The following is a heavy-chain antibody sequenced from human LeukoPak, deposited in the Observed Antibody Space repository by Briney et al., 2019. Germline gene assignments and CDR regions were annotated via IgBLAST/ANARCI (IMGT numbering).Heavy chain of an antibody. CDR3: ARIEGAHYDILTGYPDY. CDR1: GGSFSGYY. CDR2: INHSGST. V-gene: IGHV4-34*01. D-gene: IGHD3-9*01. J-gene: IGHJ4*02. Sequence: SETLSPTCAVYGGSFSGYYWSWIRQPPGKGLEWIGEINHSGSTNYNPSLKSRVTISVDTSKNQFSLKLSSVTAADTAVYYCARIEGAHYDILTGYPDYWGQGTLVTVSS.